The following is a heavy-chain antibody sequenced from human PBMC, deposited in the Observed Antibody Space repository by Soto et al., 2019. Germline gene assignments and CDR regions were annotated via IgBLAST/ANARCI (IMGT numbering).Heavy chain of an antibody. D-gene: IGHD6-13*01. J-gene: IGHJ4*02. V-gene: IGHV4-31*03. CDR3: ARFERLVPSY. CDR1: GGSISSGGYY. CDR2: IYYSGST. Sequence: SETLSLTCTVSGGSISSGGYYWSWIRQHPGKGLEWIGYIYYSGSTYYNPSLKSRVTISVDTSKNQFSLKLSSVTAADTAVYYCARFERLVPSYRGQGTLVTVSS.